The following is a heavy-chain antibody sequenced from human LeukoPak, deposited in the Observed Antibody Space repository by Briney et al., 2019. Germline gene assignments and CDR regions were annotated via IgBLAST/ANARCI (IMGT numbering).Heavy chain of an antibody. D-gene: IGHD3-10*01. Sequence: LSLTCAVYGGSFSGYYWSWIRQAPGKGLEWISYISNSGSTMYYADSVKGRFTISRDNAKNSLYLQMNSLRAEDTAVYYCARDALGSYDYWGQGTLVTVSS. CDR3: ARDALGSYDY. CDR1: GGSFSGYY. J-gene: IGHJ4*02. CDR2: ISNSGSTM. V-gene: IGHV3-11*01.